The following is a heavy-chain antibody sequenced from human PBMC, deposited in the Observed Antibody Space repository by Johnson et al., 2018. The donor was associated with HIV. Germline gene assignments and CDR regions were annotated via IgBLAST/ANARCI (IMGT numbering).Heavy chain of an antibody. CDR2: IWYDGSNK. V-gene: IGHV3-33*06. Sequence: QVQLVESGGGVVQPGRSLRLSCAASGFTFSSYGMHWVRQAPGKGLEWVAVIWYDGSNKYYADSVKGRFTISRDNSKNTLYLQMNSLRAEDTAVYYCAKWGSMRATSAFDIWGQGTMVTVSS. J-gene: IGHJ3*02. CDR1: GFTFSSYG. CDR3: AKWGSMRATSAFDI. D-gene: IGHD1-26*01.